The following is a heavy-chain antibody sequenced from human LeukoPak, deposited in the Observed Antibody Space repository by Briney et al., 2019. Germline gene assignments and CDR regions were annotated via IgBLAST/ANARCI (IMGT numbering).Heavy chain of an antibody. CDR2: ISSSSSTI. CDR1: GFTFSSYS. D-gene: IGHD3-10*01. CDR3: AETMVRGVHQPYYFDY. J-gene: IGHJ4*02. V-gene: IGHV3-48*01. Sequence: GGSLRLSCAASGFTFSSYSMDWVRQAPGKGLEWVSYISSSSSTIYYADSVKGRFTISRDNSKNTLYLQMNSLRAEDTAVYYCAETMVRGVHQPYYFDYWGQGTLVTVSS.